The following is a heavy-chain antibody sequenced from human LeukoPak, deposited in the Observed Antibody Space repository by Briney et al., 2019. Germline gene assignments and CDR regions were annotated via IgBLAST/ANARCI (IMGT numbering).Heavy chain of an antibody. CDR3: ARGSEGYCSGGGCYYGMDV. CDR1: GYTFSSYT. D-gene: IGHD2-15*01. CDR2: ISSSSSYI. Sequence: GGSPRLSCAASGYTFSSYTMNWVRQAPGKGLEWVSYISSSSSYIYYADSVKGRFTISRDNAENSLYLQMNSLRAEDTAVYYCARGSEGYCSGGGCYYGMDVWGQGTTVTVSS. V-gene: IGHV3-21*01. J-gene: IGHJ6*01.